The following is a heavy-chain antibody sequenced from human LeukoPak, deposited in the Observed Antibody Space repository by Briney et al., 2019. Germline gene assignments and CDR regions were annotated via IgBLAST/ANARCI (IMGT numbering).Heavy chain of an antibody. CDR3: AGSSSGNLLNY. J-gene: IGHJ4*02. D-gene: IGHD3-10*01. Sequence: GGSLRLSCAASGFTFSRYWMHWVRQAPREGLVWVSRINSDGSTTTHAGSVEGRFTISRDNAKNTLYLQMNSLRAQDTAVYYCAGSSSGNLLNYWGQGTLVTVSS. V-gene: IGHV3-74*01. CDR1: GFTFSRYW. CDR2: INSDGSTT.